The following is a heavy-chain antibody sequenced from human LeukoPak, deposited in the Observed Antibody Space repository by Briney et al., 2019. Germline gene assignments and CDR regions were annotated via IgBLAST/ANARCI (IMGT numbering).Heavy chain of an antibody. D-gene: IGHD3-10*01. CDR1: GFTLSSYD. CDR3: AREMSGSNDAFDV. J-gene: IGHJ3*01. V-gene: IGHV3-13*01. Sequence: GGSPRLSCVASGFTLSSYDMHWVRQSTGESLEWVSIIYKTGEAYYPDSVKGRFTISRESAKNSLYLQMNSLGAGDTAVYYCAREMSGSNDAFDVWGQGTMVTVSS. CDR2: IYKTGEA.